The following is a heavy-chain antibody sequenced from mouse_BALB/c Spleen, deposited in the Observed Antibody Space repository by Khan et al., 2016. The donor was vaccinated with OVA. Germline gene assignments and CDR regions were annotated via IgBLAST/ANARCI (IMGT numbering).Heavy chain of an antibody. Sequence: QVQLKESGPELVKPGASVKMSCKASGYTFTYYVITWVKQRTGQGLEWIGEIYPGSDNAYYNQRFKGKATLTADNSSNPTHMQLSSLTSEDSAVYFCARGDGYYVYFDYWGQGTTLTVSS. D-gene: IGHD2-3*01. J-gene: IGHJ2*01. V-gene: IGHV1-77*01. CDR3: ARGDGYYVYFDY. CDR1: GYTFTYYV. CDR2: IYPGSDNA.